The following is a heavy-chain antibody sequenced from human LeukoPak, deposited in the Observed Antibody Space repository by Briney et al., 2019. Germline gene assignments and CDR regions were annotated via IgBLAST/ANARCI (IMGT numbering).Heavy chain of an antibody. D-gene: IGHD3-10*02. J-gene: IGHJ6*04. CDR2: ISSSGSTI. V-gene: IGHV3-48*03. CDR1: GFTFSSYE. CDR3: AELGITMIGGV. Sequence: GGSLRLSCAASGFTFSSYEMNWVRQAPGKGLEWVSYISSSGSTIYYADSVKGRFTLYRDNAKNSLYLQMNSLRAEDTAVYYCAELGITMIGGVWGKGTTVTISS.